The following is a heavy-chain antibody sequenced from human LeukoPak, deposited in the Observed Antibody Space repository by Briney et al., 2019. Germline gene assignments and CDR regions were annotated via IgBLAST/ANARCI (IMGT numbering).Heavy chain of an antibody. CDR3: ARARYFHYYYGMDV. J-gene: IGHJ6*02. V-gene: IGHV3-53*01. D-gene: IGHD2/OR15-2a*01. Sequence: GGSLRLSCAASGFTVSSNYMSWVRQAPGKGLEWVSVIYSGGSTYYADSVKGRFTISRDNSKNTLYLQMNSLGAEDTAVYYCARARYFHYYYGMDVWGQGTTVTVSS. CDR2: IYSGGST. CDR1: GFTVSSNY.